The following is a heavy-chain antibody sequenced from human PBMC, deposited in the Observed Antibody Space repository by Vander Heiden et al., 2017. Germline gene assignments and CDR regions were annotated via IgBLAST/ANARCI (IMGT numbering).Heavy chain of an antibody. CDR1: GFPFSLYV. CDR3: TKRGLVEDCYN. V-gene: IGHV3-23*01. J-gene: IGHJ4*01. D-gene: IGHD2-21*01. CDR2: ISGSGDTT. Sequence: EVQLLASGGGLVQPGGSLRLACAASGFPFSLYVLSWVRQAPGKGLEWVSGISGSGDTTFYADSVKGRFITSRDNSRNTVYLQMNSLRVEDTAIYYCTKRGLVEDCYNWGHGTPVTVSS.